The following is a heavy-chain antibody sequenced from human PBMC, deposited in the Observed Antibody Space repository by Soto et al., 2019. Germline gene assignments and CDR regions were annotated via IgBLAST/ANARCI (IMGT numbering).Heavy chain of an antibody. Sequence: SETLSLTCTVSXGSISGYYWSWIRQPPGKGLEWIGYMYNTGSTVYNPSFKSRVTISVDTSKNQFSLKLNSVTAADTAVYYCARDLWGYCGTDCYPLDVWGQGTTVTVS. D-gene: IGHD2-21*02. CDR3: ARDLWGYCGTDCYPLDV. CDR1: XGSISGYY. J-gene: IGHJ6*02. CDR2: MYNTGST. V-gene: IGHV4-59*01.